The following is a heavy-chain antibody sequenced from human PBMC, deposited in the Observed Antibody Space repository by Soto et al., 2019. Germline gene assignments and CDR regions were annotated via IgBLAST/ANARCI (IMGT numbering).Heavy chain of an antibody. CDR3: ARSETAGHKGFDI. D-gene: IGHD6-19*01. Sequence: QVQLEQSGAEVRKPGSSVKVSCQASGGTFGSSAINWLRQAPGQGPEWMGGIIPTFGTSNYIPKLRGRVTITADTSTNTAYMEVSSLTSEDTAIYYCARSETAGHKGFDIWGRGTMVTVSA. J-gene: IGHJ3*02. CDR2: IIPTFGTS. CDR1: GGTFGSSA. V-gene: IGHV1-69*06.